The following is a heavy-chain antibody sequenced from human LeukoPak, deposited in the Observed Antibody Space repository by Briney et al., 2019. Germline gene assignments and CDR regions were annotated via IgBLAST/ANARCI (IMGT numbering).Heavy chain of an antibody. CDR1: GFTFSSYT. V-gene: IGHV3-21*01. J-gene: IGHJ4*02. Sequence: GGSLRLSCAASGFTFSSYTMNWVRQAPGKGLEWVSSITSSGSYIYYADSVKGRFTISRDNAKNSLYLQMNSLRAEDTAVYYCAEGYGSGSYIHIDYWGQGTLVTVSS. CDR3: AEGYGSGSYIHIDY. D-gene: IGHD3-10*01. CDR2: ITSSGSYI.